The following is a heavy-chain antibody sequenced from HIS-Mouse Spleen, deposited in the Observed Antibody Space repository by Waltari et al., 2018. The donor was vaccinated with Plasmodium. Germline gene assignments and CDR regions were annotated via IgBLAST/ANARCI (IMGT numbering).Heavy chain of an antibody. CDR3: ASSWYWYFDL. CDR1: GFHYSSYW. D-gene: IGHD6-13*01. Sequence: EVQLVESGGGLVQPGGALSASCAGSGFHYSSYWKRWVRQAPGKGLEWVANIKQDGSEKYYVDSVKGRFTISRDNAKNSLYLQMNSLRAEDTAVYYCASSWYWYFDLWGRGTLVTVSS. V-gene: IGHV3-7*01. CDR2: IKQDGSEK. J-gene: IGHJ2*01.